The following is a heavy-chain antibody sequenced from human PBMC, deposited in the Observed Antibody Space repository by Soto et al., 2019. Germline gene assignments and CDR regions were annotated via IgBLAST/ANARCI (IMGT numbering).Heavy chain of an antibody. V-gene: IGHV1-3*01. Sequence: AAVKVSCKASGYTFTSYATHCARQAPGQRLEWMGWINAGNGNTKYSQKFQGRVTITRDTSASTAYMELSSLRSEDTAVYYCARDLGGWPDNWGQGTLVTVS. CDR2: INAGNGNT. CDR1: GYTFTSYA. CDR3: ARDLGGWPDN. D-gene: IGHD2-15*01. J-gene: IGHJ4*02.